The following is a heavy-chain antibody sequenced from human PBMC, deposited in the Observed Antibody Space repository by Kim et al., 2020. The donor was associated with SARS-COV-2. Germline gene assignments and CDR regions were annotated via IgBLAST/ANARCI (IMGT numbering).Heavy chain of an antibody. J-gene: IGHJ4*02. CDR3: AKEDYDDYELPAYYFDY. D-gene: IGHD4-17*01. Sequence: VKGRFTSSRDNSKNTLYLQMNSLRAEDTAVYYCAKEDYDDYELPAYYFDYWGQGTLVTVSS. V-gene: IGHV3-30*02.